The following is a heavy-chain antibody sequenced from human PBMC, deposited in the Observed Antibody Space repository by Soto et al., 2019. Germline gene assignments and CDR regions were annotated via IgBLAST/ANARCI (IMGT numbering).Heavy chain of an antibody. J-gene: IGHJ6*02. D-gene: IGHD2-2*01. CDR1: GFNFSRFW. V-gene: IGHV3-74*01. Sequence: GGSLRLSCTASGFNFSRFWTHWVRQVPGRGLVWVSHINSDGSRTSYADSVKGRFTISRDNAKNTLFLQMNSLRAEDTAVYYRARDLSSCSSARCYSFYYGMDLWGQGTTVTVSS. CDR2: INSDGSRT. CDR3: ARDLSSCSSARCYSFYYGMDL.